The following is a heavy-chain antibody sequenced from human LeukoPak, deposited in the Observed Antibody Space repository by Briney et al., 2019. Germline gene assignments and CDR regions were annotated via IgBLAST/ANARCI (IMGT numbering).Heavy chain of an antibody. CDR1: GLTFSSYA. D-gene: IGHD5-12*01. CDR3: AKRGVATIPDY. V-gene: IGHV3-23*01. CDR2: ISGNGATT. J-gene: IGHJ4*02. Sequence: GGSLRPSCAASGLTFSSYAMSWVRQAPGKGLEWVSTISGNGATTYYADSVKGRFTISRDNSKSTLYMQMNSLRAEDTAVYYCAKRGVATIPDYWGQGTLVTVSS.